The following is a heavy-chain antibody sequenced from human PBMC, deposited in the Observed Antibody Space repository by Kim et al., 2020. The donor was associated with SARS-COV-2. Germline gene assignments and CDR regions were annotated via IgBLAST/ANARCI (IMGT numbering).Heavy chain of an antibody. V-gene: IGHV4-31*03. D-gene: IGHD5-12*01. CDR1: GDSISRGGHY. CDR3: ARGPIVATTLLDY. CDR2: IFNTEKT. J-gene: IGHJ4*02. Sequence: SETLSLTCTVSGDSISRGGHYWTWVRQHPRTGLEWIGYIFNTEKTHYNPSLRSRLNISMDTSKNQFSLNLRSVTAADTAVYYCARGPIVATTLLDYWGQG.